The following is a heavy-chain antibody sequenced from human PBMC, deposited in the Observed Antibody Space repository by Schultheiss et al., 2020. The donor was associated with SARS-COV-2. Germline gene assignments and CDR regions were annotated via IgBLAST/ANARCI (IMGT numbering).Heavy chain of an antibody. J-gene: IGHJ3*02. CDR2: IYWDDK. CDR1: GFSLSTSGVG. D-gene: IGHD2-21*02. CDR3: AHTLVVVTGDAFDI. V-gene: IGHV2-5*01. Sequence: SGPTLVKPTQTLTLTCTFSGFSLSTSGVGVGWIRQPPGKALEWLALIYWDDKRYSPSLKSRLTITKDTSKNQVVLTITNMDPVDTATYYCAHTLVVVTGDAFDIWGQGTMVTVSS.